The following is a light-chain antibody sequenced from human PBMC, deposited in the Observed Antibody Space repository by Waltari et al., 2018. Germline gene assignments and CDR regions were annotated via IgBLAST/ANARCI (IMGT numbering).Light chain of an antibody. CDR2: GAS. CDR1: QSVSSSY. V-gene: IGKV3-20*01. Sequence: EIVLTQSPGPLPLSPGERATLPCRASQSVSSSYLAWYQQKPGQAPRLLIYGASSRATGIPDRFSGSGSGTDFTLTISRLEPEDFAVYYCQQYGSSPFTFGGGTKVEIK. CDR3: QQYGSSPFT. J-gene: IGKJ4*01.